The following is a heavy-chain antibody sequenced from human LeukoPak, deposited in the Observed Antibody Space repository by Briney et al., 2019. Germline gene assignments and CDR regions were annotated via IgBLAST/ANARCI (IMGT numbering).Heavy chain of an antibody. CDR2: IKGDGSAK. V-gene: IGHV3-7*01. CDR3: ARDRGWIQHDI. D-gene: IGHD5-18*01. Sequence: GGSLRLSCAASGFAFSDSWMTWIRQAPGKGLEWVAFIKGDGSAKKYVDFVKGRFTISRDNAKNSLFLQMNSLRAEDTAVYYCARDRGWIQHDIWGQGTMVTVSS. J-gene: IGHJ3*02. CDR1: GFAFSDSW.